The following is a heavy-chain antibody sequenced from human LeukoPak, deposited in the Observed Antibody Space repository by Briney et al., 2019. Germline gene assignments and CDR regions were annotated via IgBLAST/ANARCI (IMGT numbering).Heavy chain of an antibody. CDR2: INHSGST. D-gene: IGHD6-13*01. Sequence: KPSETLSLTCAVYGGSFSGYYWSWIRQPPGKGLEWIGEINHSGSTNYNPSLKSRVTISVDTSKNQFSLKLSSVTAADTAVYYCARGPTTAIYSSSRYTSFYWGQGTLVTVSS. CDR3: ARGPTTAIYSSSRYTSFY. CDR1: GGSFSGYY. V-gene: IGHV4-34*01. J-gene: IGHJ4*02.